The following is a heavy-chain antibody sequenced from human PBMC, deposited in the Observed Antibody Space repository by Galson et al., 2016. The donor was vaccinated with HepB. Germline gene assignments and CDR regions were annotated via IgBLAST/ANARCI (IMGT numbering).Heavy chain of an antibody. CDR1: GFTFSNYA. CDR3: AKLPRFGVDS. V-gene: IGHV3-23*01. CDR2: ITGSGGST. D-gene: IGHD3-10*01. J-gene: IGHJ4*02. Sequence: SLRLSCAASGFTFSNYAVSWVRQAPGKGLEWVSLITGSGGSTCYADSVKGRFTISRDNFRNTLYLQMISLRTEDTAVYYCAKLPRFGVDSWGQGTLVTVSS.